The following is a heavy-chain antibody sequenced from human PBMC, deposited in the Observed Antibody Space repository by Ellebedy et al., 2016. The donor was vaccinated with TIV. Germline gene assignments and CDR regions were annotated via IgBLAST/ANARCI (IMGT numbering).Heavy chain of an antibody. V-gene: IGHV1-8*01. CDR3: ARGGYSYPEDFDF. D-gene: IGHD5-18*01. CDR2: VNPNSGNT. CDR1: GYIFTTYD. J-gene: IGHJ4*02. Sequence: ASVEVSCKASGYIFTTYDINWVRQATGQGLEWMGWVNPNSGNTDYAQKFQDRVIMTRNTSINTAYMELYSLTSEDTAVYYCARGGYSYPEDFDFWGQGTLVTVSS.